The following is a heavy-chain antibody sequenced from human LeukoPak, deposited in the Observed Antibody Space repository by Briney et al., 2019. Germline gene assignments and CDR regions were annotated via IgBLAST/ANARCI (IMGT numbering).Heavy chain of an antibody. Sequence: RGSLRLSCTVSGFTLTSFSMSWGPPGPREGRWWGSSNTIIISELSYTDSVKGRFTISRDHASNSLYLQMNSLRAEDTAVYYCAREGDGYNSPIDSWGQGTLVTVSS. V-gene: IGHV3-21*01. J-gene: IGHJ4*02. CDR3: AREGDGYNSPIDS. D-gene: IGHD5-24*01. CDR2: NTIIISEL. CDR1: GFTLTSFS.